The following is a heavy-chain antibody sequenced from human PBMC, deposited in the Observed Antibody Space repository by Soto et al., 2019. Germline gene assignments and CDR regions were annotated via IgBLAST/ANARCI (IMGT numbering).Heavy chain of an antibody. CDR1: GVSVSSPSFY. V-gene: IGHV4-39*01. CDR3: TRQTTGGYPPTEFEH. CDR2: LYYIGSA. J-gene: IGHJ4*02. Sequence: SETLSLTCSVSGVSVSSPSFYWAWVRQSPGKGLEWIGSLYYIGSAYYSPSLKSRITISADSSRNQFSLKLASVTAADTGLYFCTRQTTGGYPPTEFEHWGQGALVTVSS. D-gene: IGHD2-15*01.